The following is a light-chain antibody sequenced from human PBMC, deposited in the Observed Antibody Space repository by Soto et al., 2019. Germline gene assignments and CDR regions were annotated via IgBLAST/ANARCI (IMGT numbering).Light chain of an antibody. Sequence: DIQMTQSPSSLSASVGDRVTITCQASQDISNFLNWYQQKPGTAPKLLIYDASNLETGVPSRFSGSGSGTDFTFTISSLQPEDFATYYCQQYDNLPPFTFGPGTKVDIK. CDR3: QQYDNLPPFT. CDR1: QDISNF. V-gene: IGKV1-33*01. CDR2: DAS. J-gene: IGKJ3*01.